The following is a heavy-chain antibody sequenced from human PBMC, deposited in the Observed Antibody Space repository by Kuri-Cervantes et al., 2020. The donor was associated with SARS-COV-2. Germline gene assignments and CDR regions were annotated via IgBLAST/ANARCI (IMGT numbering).Heavy chain of an antibody. D-gene: IGHD2-2*01. V-gene: IGHV3-23*01. CDR3: AFSPNFVVVSPYAFDI. Sequence: GGSLRLSCAASGFTFSSYSMNWVRQAPGKGLEWVSAISGSGGSTYYAGSVKGRFTISRDNSKNTLYLQMNSLRAEDTAVYYCAFSPNFVVVSPYAFDIWGQGAMVTVSS. CDR2: ISGSGGST. J-gene: IGHJ3*02. CDR1: GFTFSSYS.